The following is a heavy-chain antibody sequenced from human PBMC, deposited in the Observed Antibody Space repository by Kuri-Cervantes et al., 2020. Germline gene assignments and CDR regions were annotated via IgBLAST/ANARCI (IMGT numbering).Heavy chain of an antibody. D-gene: IGHD5-12*01. CDR2: ITSSSGYI. V-gene: IGHV3-21*04. CDR1: GFTFSAYS. CDR3: AKEDIVATIWYFDY. J-gene: IGHJ4*02. Sequence: GESLKISCAASGFTFSAYSMNWFRQAPGKGLQWVSLITSSSGYIYYADSVKGRFIISRDNARNSLFLQMNSLRAEDTAVYYCAKEDIVATIWYFDYWGQGTLVTVSS.